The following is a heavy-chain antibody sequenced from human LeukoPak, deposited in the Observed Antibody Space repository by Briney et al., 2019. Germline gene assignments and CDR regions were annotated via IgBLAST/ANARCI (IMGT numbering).Heavy chain of an antibody. V-gene: IGHV4-39*01. CDR2: IYYSGST. CDR1: GGSISSSSYY. D-gene: IGHD2-15*01. Sequence: KPSETLSLTCTVSGGSISSSSYYWGWIRQPPGKGMEWIGSIYYSGSTYYNPSLKSRVTISVDTSKNQFSLKPSSVTAADTAVYYCARQYCSGGSCRFDYWGQGTLVTVSS. CDR3: ARQYCSGGSCRFDY. J-gene: IGHJ4*02.